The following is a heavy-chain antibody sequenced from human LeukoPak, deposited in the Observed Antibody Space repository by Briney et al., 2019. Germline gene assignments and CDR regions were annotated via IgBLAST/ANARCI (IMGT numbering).Heavy chain of an antibody. V-gene: IGHV1-8*02. CDR2: MNPNSANT. CDR3: ASFPSRGFGGGNDY. J-gene: IGHJ4*02. Sequence: ASVKVSCKASGYTFTSYDINWVRQATGQGLEWMGWMNPNSANTGYAQKFQGRVTMTRDTSISTAYMELSRLRSDDTAVYYCASFPSRGFGGGNDYWGQGTLVTVSS. D-gene: IGHD3-10*01. CDR1: GYTFTSYD.